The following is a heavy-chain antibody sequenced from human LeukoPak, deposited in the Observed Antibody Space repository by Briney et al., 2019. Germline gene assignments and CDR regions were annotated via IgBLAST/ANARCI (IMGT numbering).Heavy chain of an antibody. CDR1: GFTFSSYW. J-gene: IGHJ4*02. V-gene: IGHV3-74*03. D-gene: IGHD6-13*01. CDR3: VRGSKYSSTWYVDY. CDR2: MNTDGSST. Sequence: QPGGSLRLSCAASGFTFSSYWMHWVSQAPGKGPVWVSSMNTDGSSTMYADSVKGRFTSSRDNAKNTLFLQMNGLRVEDTAVYYCVRGSKYSSTWYVDYWGQGTLVTVSS.